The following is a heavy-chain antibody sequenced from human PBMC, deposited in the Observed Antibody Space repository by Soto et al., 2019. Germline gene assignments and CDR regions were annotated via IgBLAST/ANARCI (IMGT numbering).Heavy chain of an antibody. CDR1: GFTFSSYG. Sequence: QVQLVESGGGVVQPGRSLRPSCAASGFTFSSYGMHWVRQAPGKGLEWVAVISYDGSNKYYADSVKGRFTISRDNSKNTLYLQMNSLRAEDTAVYYCAKDPGYSSGGSCYLYDYWGQGTLVTVSS. V-gene: IGHV3-30*18. CDR3: AKDPGYSSGGSCYLYDY. J-gene: IGHJ4*02. CDR2: ISYDGSNK. D-gene: IGHD2-15*01.